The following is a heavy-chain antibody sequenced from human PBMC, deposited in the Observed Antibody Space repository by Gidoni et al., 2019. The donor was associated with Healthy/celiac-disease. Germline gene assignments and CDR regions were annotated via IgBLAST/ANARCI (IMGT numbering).Heavy chain of an antibody. CDR3: AREGGVEMATITGFDY. J-gene: IGHJ4*02. CDR1: GGTFSSYA. D-gene: IGHD5-12*01. V-gene: IGHV1-69*06. CDR2: IIPIFGTA. Sequence: EVKKPGSSVKVSCKASGGTFSSYAISWVRQAPGQGLEWMGGIIPIFGTANYAQKFQGRVTITADKSTSTAYMELSSLRSEDTAMYYCAREGGVEMATITGFDYWGQGTLVTVSS.